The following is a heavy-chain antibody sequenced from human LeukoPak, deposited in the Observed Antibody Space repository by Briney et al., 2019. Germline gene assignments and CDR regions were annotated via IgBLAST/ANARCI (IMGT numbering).Heavy chain of an antibody. CDR2: ISAYNDNT. Sequence: ASVKVSCKASGYTFTSYGISWVRQAPGQGLEWMGWISAYNDNTNYAQKLQGRVTMTTDTSTSTAYMELRSLRSDDTAVYYCARVLAASSCSSTSCYEAYYYYYYYMDVWGKGTTVTVSS. D-gene: IGHD2-2*01. CDR1: GYTFTSYG. V-gene: IGHV1-18*01. J-gene: IGHJ6*03. CDR3: ARVLAASSCSSTSCYEAYYYYYYYMDV.